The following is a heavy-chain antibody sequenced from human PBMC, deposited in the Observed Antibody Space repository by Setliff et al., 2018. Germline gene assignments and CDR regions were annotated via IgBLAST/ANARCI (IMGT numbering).Heavy chain of an antibody. Sequence: SETLSLTCTVSGGSIRNYYWSWIRQPPGKGLEWIGYIYYSGNTNYNPSLKSRVTISVDTSKNQFSLKLSSVTAADTAIYYCARDQFSSGWYGAPESYFDTWGQGILVTVSS. J-gene: IGHJ4*02. D-gene: IGHD6-19*01. V-gene: IGHV4-59*01. CDR3: ARDQFSSGWYGAPESYFDT. CDR1: GGSIRNYY. CDR2: IYYSGNT.